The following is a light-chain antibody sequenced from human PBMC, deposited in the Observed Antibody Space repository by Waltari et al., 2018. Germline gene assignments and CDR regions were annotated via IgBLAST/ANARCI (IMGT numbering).Light chain of an antibody. V-gene: IGLV1-44*01. CDR2: SNN. Sequence: QSVLTQPPSASGTPGQRVTISCSGSSSNIGSNTVNWYQQLPGTAPKLLIYSNNQRPAGGTDRFSGSKSGTSASRASSGVQSEDEADYYCAAWDDSLNGWVFGGGTKLTVL. CDR1: SSNIGSNT. CDR3: AAWDDSLNGWV. J-gene: IGLJ3*02.